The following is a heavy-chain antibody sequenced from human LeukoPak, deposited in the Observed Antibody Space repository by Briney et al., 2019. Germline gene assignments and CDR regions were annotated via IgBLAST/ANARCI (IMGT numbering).Heavy chain of an antibody. CDR3: ARDGGKGWLWFDY. CDR2: IYFSGST. Sequence: PSETLSLTCTVSGGSISSYYWSWIRQPPGKGLEYIGYIYFSGSTNYNPSLKSRVTISVDTSKNQFSLKLSSVTAADTAVYYCARDGGKGWLWFDYWGQGTLVTVSS. D-gene: IGHD3-9*01. J-gene: IGHJ4*02. CDR1: GGSISSYY. V-gene: IGHV4-59*01.